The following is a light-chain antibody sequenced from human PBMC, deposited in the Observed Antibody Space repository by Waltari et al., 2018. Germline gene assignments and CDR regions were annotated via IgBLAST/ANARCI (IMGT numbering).Light chain of an antibody. Sequence: QSALTQPASVSGSPGQSITISCIGTRSDVGRYNFFSWYQQHPGKAPKFIIYEGSKRPSGVSDRFSGSKSGNTASLTISGLQAEDEADYYCCSYAGSGTWVFGGGTKLAVL. CDR2: EGS. CDR1: RSDVGRYNF. CDR3: CSYAGSGTWV. V-gene: IGLV2-23*01. J-gene: IGLJ3*02.